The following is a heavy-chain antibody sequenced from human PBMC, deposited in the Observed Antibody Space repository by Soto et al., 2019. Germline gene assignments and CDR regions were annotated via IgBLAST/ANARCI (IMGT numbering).Heavy chain of an antibody. CDR1: GFSFTTYW. Sequence: GESLKISCKGSGFSFTTYWIAWVRQMPGKGLEWMGIIYPGDSKTTYSPSFQGQVTISADKSISTAYLQWSSLKASDTAMYYCARFTALVYYYGMDVWGQGTTVTVSS. J-gene: IGHJ6*02. CDR3: ARFTALVYYYGMDV. V-gene: IGHV5-51*01. CDR2: IYPGDSKT. D-gene: IGHD6-6*01.